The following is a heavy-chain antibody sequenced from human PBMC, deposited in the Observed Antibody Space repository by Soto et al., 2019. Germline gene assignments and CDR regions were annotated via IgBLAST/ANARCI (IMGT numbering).Heavy chain of an antibody. J-gene: IGHJ4*01. CDR3: ARSYSSRWFYFEY. Sequence: PSETLSLTCAVSGGSISSGGYSWSWIRQPPGKGLEWIGYIYHSGSTYYNPSLKSRLSISLDTSRNQFFLKLSSVTAADTAMYYCARSYSSRWFYFEYWGQGALVTVSS. CDR2: IYHSGST. CDR1: GGSISSGGYS. V-gene: IGHV4-30-2*05. D-gene: IGHD6-13*01.